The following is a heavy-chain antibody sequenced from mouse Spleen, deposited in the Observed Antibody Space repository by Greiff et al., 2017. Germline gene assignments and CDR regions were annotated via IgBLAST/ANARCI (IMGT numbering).Heavy chain of an antibody. J-gene: IGHJ2*01. CDR3: ARGNYYGNSYFDY. Sequence: VHVKQSGPELVKPGASVKISCKASGYSFTDYNMNWVKQSNGKSLEWIGVINPNYGTTSYNQKFKGKATLTVDQSSSTAYMQLNSLTSEDSAVYYCARGNYYGNSYFDYWGQGTTLTVSS. D-gene: IGHD2-1*01. CDR1: GYSFTDYN. V-gene: IGHV1-39*01. CDR2: INPNYGTT.